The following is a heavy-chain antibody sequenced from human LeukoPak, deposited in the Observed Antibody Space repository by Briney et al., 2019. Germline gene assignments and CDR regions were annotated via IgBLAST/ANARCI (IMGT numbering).Heavy chain of an antibody. CDR3: ARGLGATTFADFDY. D-gene: IGHD1-26*01. V-gene: IGHV1-18*01. CDR1: GYTFTTSG. J-gene: IGHJ4*02. CDR2: ISPYNGNT. Sequence: ASVKVSCKASGYTFTTSGISWVRQAPGQGLEWMGWISPYNGNTNYAQKVQGRVTMTTDTSTSTAHMELRTLRSDDTAVYYCARGLGATTFADFDYWGQGTLVTVSS.